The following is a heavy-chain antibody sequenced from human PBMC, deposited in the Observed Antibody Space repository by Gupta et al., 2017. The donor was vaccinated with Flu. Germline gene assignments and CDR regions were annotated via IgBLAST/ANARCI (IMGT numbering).Heavy chain of an antibody. CDR2: INPNSGGT. V-gene: IGHV1-2*02. CDR1: GYTFTGYY. CDR3: ARDYYDSSGYLPFNWFDP. Sequence: QVQLVQSGAEVKKPGASVKVSCKASGYTFTGYYMHWVRQAPGQGLEWMGWINPNSGGTNYAQKFQGRVTMTRDTSISTAYMELSRLRSDDTAVYYCARDYYDSSGYLPFNWFDPWGQGTLVTVSS. J-gene: IGHJ5*02. D-gene: IGHD3-22*01.